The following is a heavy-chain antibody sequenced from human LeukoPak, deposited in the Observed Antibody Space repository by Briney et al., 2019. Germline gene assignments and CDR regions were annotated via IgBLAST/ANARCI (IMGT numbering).Heavy chain of an antibody. J-gene: IGHJ4*02. D-gene: IGHD3-16*02. Sequence: ASVKVSCKVSGYTLTELSMHWVRQAPGKGLEWMGGFDPEDGETIYAQKFQGRVTMTEDTSTDTAYMELSSLRSEDTAVYYCATVPFYVWWSYRSFDYWGQGTLVTVSS. CDR2: FDPEDGET. CDR3: ATVPFYVWWSYRSFDY. CDR1: GYTLTELS. V-gene: IGHV1-24*01.